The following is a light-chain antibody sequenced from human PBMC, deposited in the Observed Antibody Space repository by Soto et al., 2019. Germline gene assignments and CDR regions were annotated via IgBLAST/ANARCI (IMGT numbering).Light chain of an antibody. CDR2: QVS. J-gene: IGLJ1*01. CDR3: CSYGGRSIYD. Sequence: HSVLTHPASVSGAPGHSITFSCTGTNSDVGSYNLVSWYQQHPGQAPKVMIYQVSKRPSGVPNRFSGSKSGNKASLTISGLQAEDEADYYCCSYGGRSIYDFVTGTKVTVL. CDR1: NSDVGSYNL. V-gene: IGLV2-23*02.